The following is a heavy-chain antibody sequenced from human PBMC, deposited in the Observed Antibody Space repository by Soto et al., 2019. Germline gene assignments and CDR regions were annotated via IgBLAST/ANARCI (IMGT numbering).Heavy chain of an antibody. CDR2: VYHSGSA. CDR3: ARLSLGELSCCFAF. CDR1: CGSISSGSYS. Sequence: SETLSLTCAGSCGSISSGSYSWSWIRQPPGKGLEWLGYVYHSGSAYYNPSLRSRVTISVDRPKNQFSLKLSSVTAADTALYYCARLSLGELSCCFAFWGQGTRVTVSS. D-gene: IGHD3-16*02. J-gene: IGHJ4*02. V-gene: IGHV4-30-2*01.